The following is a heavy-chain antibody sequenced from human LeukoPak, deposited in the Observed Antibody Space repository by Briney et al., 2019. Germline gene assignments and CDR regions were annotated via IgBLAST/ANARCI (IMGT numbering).Heavy chain of an antibody. Sequence: SETLCLTCTVSGGSISSYYWSWIRQPPGKGLEWIGYIYYSGSTNYNPSLKSRVTISVDTSKNQFSLKLSSVTAADTAVYYCARGLGSGNYYVGFDYWGQGTLVTVSS. J-gene: IGHJ4*02. V-gene: IGHV4-59*01. CDR2: IYYSGST. D-gene: IGHD1-26*01. CDR3: ARGLGSGNYYVGFDY. CDR1: GGSISSYY.